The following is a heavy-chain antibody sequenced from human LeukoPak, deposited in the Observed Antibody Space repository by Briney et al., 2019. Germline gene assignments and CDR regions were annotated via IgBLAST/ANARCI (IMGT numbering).Heavy chain of an antibody. CDR1: GYTFTGYY. CDR3: ASHYDFWSGDYYYYYYMDV. J-gene: IGHJ6*03. CDR2: INPNSGGT. Sequence: ASVKVSCKASGYTFTGYYMHRVRQAPGQGLEWMGWINPNSGGTNYAQKFQGRVTMTRDTSISTAYMELSRLRSDDTAVYYCASHYDFWSGDYYYYYYMDVWGKGTTVTVSS. V-gene: IGHV1-2*02. D-gene: IGHD3-3*01.